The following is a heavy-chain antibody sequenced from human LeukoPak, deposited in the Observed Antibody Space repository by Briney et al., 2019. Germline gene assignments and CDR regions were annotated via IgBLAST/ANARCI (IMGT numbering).Heavy chain of an antibody. J-gene: IGHJ3*02. CDR1: GYTFTSYG. Sequence: ASVKVSCKASGYTFTSYGISWVRQAPGQGLEWMGWISAYNGNTNYAQKLQGRVTMTTDTSTSTAYMELGSLRSDDTAVYYCARARTDSSGWYEDAFDIWGQGTMVTVSS. D-gene: IGHD6-19*01. V-gene: IGHV1-18*01. CDR2: ISAYNGNT. CDR3: ARARTDSSGWYEDAFDI.